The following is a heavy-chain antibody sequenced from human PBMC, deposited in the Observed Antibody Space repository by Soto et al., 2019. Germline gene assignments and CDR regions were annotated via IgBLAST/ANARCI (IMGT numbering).Heavy chain of an antibody. CDR3: ARVRWTLSLQDSAAI. D-gene: IGHD2-15*01. CDR1: GGTFNAHA. V-gene: IGHV1-69*06. J-gene: IGHJ4*02. Sequence: QVQLVQSGAEVKKPGSSVKVSCKGSGGTFNAHAISWVRQAPGQGLEWMGGIIPIFGTPNYAQKFQGRLTINADTSTTTAYLELSSLRSYDTAVYFCARVRWTLSLQDSAAIWGQGTLVTVSS. CDR2: IIPIFGTP.